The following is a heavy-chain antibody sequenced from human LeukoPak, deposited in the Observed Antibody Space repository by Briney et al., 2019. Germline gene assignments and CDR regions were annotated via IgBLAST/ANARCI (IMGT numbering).Heavy chain of an antibody. CDR3: AREPIAVAGVDY. V-gene: IGHV4-34*01. Sequence: GSLRLSCAASGFTFSSYAMSWVRQAPGKGLEWIGEINHSGSTNYNPSLKSRVTISVDASKNQFSLKLSSVTAADTAVYYCAREPIAVAGVDYWGQGTLVTVSS. CDR2: INHSGST. D-gene: IGHD6-19*01. CDR1: GFTFSSYA. J-gene: IGHJ4*02.